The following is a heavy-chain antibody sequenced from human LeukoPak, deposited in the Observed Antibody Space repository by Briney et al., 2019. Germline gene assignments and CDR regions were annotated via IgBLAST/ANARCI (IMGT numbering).Heavy chain of an antibody. D-gene: IGHD4-17*01. CDR3: ARENAADYTVTVDY. Sequence: GGSLRLSCAASGFTFSSYGMHWVRQAPGKGLEWVAVIWYDGSNKYHADSVKGRFTISRDNSKNTLYLQMNSLRAEDTAVYYCARENAADYTVTVDYWGQGTLVTVSS. V-gene: IGHV3-33*01. J-gene: IGHJ4*02. CDR2: IWYDGSNK. CDR1: GFTFSSYG.